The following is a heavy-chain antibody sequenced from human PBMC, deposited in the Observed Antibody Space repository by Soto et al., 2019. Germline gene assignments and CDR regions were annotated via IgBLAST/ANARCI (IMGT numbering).Heavy chain of an antibody. Sequence: VAVIWYDGSNKYYADSVKGRFTISRDSSKSTLYLQMNSLRADDTAVYYCARDRRGLSNYFDYWGQGTLVTVSS. CDR2: IWYDGSNK. D-gene: IGHD3-10*01. J-gene: IGHJ4*02. V-gene: IGHV3-33*01. CDR3: ARDRRGLSNYFDY.